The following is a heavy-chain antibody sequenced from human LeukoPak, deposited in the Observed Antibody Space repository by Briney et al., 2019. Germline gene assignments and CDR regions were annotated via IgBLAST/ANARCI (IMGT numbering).Heavy chain of an antibody. CDR1: GFIFSNFA. D-gene: IGHD5-12*01. CDR3: AKEEYSGYGILDY. J-gene: IGHJ4*02. V-gene: IGHV3-23*01. Sequence: PGGSLRLSCAASGFIFSNFAMNWVRQAPGKGLEWVSAISDSGTVTYYADSVKGRFSISRDKSENTLYLQMTSLRAEDTAIYYCAKEEYSGYGILDYWGQGTLVTVSS. CDR2: ISDSGTVT.